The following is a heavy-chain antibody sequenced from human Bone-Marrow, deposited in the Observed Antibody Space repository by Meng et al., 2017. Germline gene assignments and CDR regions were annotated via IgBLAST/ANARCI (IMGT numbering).Heavy chain of an antibody. Sequence: ASVKVSCKVSGYTLTELSMHWVRQAPGKGLEWMGGFDPEDGETIYAQKFQGRVTITTDESTSTAYMELSSLRSEDTAVYYCARDGDCSGGSCYHGGDYWGQGTLVTVSS. D-gene: IGHD2-15*01. CDR1: GYTLTELS. V-gene: IGHV1-24*01. CDR3: ARDGDCSGGSCYHGGDY. CDR2: FDPEDGET. J-gene: IGHJ4*02.